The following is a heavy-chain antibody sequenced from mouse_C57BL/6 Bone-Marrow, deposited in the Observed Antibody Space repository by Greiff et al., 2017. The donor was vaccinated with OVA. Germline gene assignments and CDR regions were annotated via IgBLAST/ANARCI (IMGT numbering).Heavy chain of an antibody. J-gene: IGHJ1*03. D-gene: IGHD2-5*01. V-gene: IGHV5-12*01. CDR1: GFTFSDYY. CDR3: ARPYSNSWYFDV. Sequence: EVMLVESGGGLVQPGGSLKLSCAASGFTFSDYYMYWVRQTPEKRLEWVAYISNGGGSNYYPDTVKGRFTISRDNAKNTLFLQMCRLKSEDTAMYYCARPYSNSWYFDVWGTGTTVTVSS. CDR2: ISNGGGSN.